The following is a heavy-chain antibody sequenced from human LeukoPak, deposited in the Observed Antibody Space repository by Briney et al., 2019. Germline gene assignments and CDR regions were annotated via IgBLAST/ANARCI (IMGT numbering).Heavy chain of an antibody. CDR1: GFTFSNAW. Sequence: PGGSLRLSCAASGFTFSNAWMSWVRQAPGKGLEWVGRIKSKTDGGTTDYAAPVKGRFTISRDDSKNTLYLQMNSLKTEDTAVYYCTTDRHNYYDSSGRDAFDIWGQGTMVTVSS. CDR2: IKSKTDGGTT. J-gene: IGHJ3*02. D-gene: IGHD3-22*01. CDR3: TTDRHNYYDSSGRDAFDI. V-gene: IGHV3-15*01.